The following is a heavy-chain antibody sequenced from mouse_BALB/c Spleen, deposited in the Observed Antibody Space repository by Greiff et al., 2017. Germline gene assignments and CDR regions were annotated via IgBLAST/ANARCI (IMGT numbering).Heavy chain of an antibody. J-gene: IGHJ3*01. CDR2: IRNKANGYTT. V-gene: IGHV7-3*02. Sequence: EVKLQESGGGLVQPGGSLRLSCATSGFTFTDYYMSWVRQPPGKALEWLGFIRNKANGYTTEYSASVKGRFTISRDNSQSILYLQMNTLRAEDSATYYCARDMGGNYWFAYWGQGTLVTVSA. CDR1: GFTFTDYY. D-gene: IGHD2-1*01. CDR3: ARDMGGNYWFAY.